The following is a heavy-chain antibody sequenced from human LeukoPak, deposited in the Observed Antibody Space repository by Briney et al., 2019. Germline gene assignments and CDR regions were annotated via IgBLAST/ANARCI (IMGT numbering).Heavy chain of an antibody. J-gene: IGHJ6*02. CDR2: IYYSGST. CDR1: GDSISGNY. CDR3: ARHPAIAGAADYYYGMDV. V-gene: IGHV4-59*08. D-gene: IGHD1-26*01. Sequence: SETLSLTCTVSGDSISGNYWTSIRQPPGKGLEWIGYIYYSGSTNYNASLKSRVTISVDTSKNQFSLKLSSMTAADTAVYYCARHPAIAGAADYYYGMDVWGQGTTVTVSS.